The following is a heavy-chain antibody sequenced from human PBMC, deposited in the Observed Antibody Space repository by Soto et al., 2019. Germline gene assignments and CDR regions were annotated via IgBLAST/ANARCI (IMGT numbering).Heavy chain of an antibody. Sequence: ASVKVSFKASGYTFTGYYMHWLRQAPGQGLEWMGWINPNSGGTNYAQKFQGRVTMTRDTSISTAYMELSRLRSDDTAVYYCARDPGYSSSWFPIDYWGQGTLVTVSS. CDR3: ARDPGYSSSWFPIDY. J-gene: IGHJ4*02. V-gene: IGHV1-2*02. CDR1: GYTFTGYY. CDR2: INPNSGGT. D-gene: IGHD6-13*01.